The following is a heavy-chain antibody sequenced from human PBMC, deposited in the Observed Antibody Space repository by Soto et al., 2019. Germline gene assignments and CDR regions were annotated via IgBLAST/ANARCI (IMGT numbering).Heavy chain of an antibody. CDR3: ARIGYSSSSFDY. V-gene: IGHV3-7*01. D-gene: IGHD6-6*01. J-gene: IGHJ4*02. CDR2: IKQDGSVE. Sequence: GGSLRLSCAAPGFTFSSYWMSWVRQAPGKGLEWVANIKQDGSVEYYVDSVKGRFTISRDNAKNSVYLQMNSLRAEDTAVYYCARIGYSSSSFDYWGQGTLVTVSS. CDR1: GFTFSSYW.